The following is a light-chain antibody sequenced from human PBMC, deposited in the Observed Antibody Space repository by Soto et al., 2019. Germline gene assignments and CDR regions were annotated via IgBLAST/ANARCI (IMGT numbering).Light chain of an antibody. CDR3: KQYGSSPRT. CDR1: QSVSSN. CDR2: GAS. J-gene: IGKJ1*01. Sequence: EIVLPQSPATLSVSPGARATLSCRASQSVSSNLAWYQQKPGQANRLLIYGASKRATGIPDRFSGSGSGTDFTLTISRLEPEEFAVYCCKQYGSSPRTVGQGTKVDIK. V-gene: IGKV3-20*01.